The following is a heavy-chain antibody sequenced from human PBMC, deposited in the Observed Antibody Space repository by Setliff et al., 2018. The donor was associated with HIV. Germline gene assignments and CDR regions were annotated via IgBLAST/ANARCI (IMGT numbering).Heavy chain of an antibody. V-gene: IGHV4-59*01. D-gene: IGHD3-10*01. CDR1: GGSISSYY. CDR2: IYYSGST. CDR3: GGWFDP. J-gene: IGHJ5*02. Sequence: PSETPSLTCTVSGGSISSYYWSWIRQPPGKGLEWIGYIYYSGSTNYNPSLKSRVTISVDTSKNQFSLKLSSVIAYGSESYDGGGWFDPWGQGTLVTVSS.